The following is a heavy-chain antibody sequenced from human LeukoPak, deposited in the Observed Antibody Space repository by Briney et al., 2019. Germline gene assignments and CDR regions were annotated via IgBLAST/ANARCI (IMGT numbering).Heavy chain of an antibody. CDR2: IIPIFGTA. CDR3: ARAGYIVVVPAANWFDP. Sequence: SVKVSCKASGGTFSSYAISWVRQAPGQGLEWMGGIIPIFGTANYAQKFQGRVTITTDESTSTAYMELSSLRSEDTAVYYCARAGYIVVVPAANWFDPWGQGTLVTVSS. V-gene: IGHV1-69*05. J-gene: IGHJ5*02. D-gene: IGHD2-2*01. CDR1: GGTFSSYA.